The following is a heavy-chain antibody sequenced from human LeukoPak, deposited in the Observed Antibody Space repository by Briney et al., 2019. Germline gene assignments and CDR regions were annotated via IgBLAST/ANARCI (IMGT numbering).Heavy chain of an antibody. D-gene: IGHD3-16*01. CDR3: AREWGIDY. CDR1: GFSFSNYW. CDR2: IKQDGSER. Sequence: GGSLRLSCAASGFSFSNYWMNWVRQAPGKGLEWVASIKQDGSERLYVDSVKGRFTISRDSAKNSLYLQMNSLRAEDTAVYYCAREWGIDYWGQGTLVTVSS. V-gene: IGHV3-7*03. J-gene: IGHJ4*02.